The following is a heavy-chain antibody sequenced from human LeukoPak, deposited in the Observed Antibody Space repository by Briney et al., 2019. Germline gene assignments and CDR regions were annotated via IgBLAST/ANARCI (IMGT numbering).Heavy chain of an antibody. CDR3: ARHVSDCSAGSCYSYFDP. CDR2: FQFGGAT. V-gene: IGHV4-39*01. D-gene: IGHD2-15*01. J-gene: IGHJ5*02. Sequence: SETLSLTCTVSGDSISRSSSYWGWIRQPPGKGLEWIGSFQFGGATYYSPPLKSRVTKSVDTSKNQFSLQLNSVTAADTAVYYCARHVSDCSAGSCYSYFDPWGQGTLVTVSS. CDR1: GDSISRSSSY.